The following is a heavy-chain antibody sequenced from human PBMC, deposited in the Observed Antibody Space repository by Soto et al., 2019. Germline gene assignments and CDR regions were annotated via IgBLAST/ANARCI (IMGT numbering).Heavy chain of an antibody. D-gene: IGHD6-19*01. CDR1: GISLRTSGVG. CDR2: IYWNDDK. Sequence: SGPTLVNPTQTLTLTCIFSGISLRTSGVGVGWIRQPPGKALEWLGFIYWNDDKRYSPSLKSRLTITKDTSKNQVVLTMTNMDPVDTATYCCAKSGSSGWYGWFGPWGQGTLVTVSS. J-gene: IGHJ5*02. CDR3: AKSGSSGWYGWFGP. V-gene: IGHV2-5*01.